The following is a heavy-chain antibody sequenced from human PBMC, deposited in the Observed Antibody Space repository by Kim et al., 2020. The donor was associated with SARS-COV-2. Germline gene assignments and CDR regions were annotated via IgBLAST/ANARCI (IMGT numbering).Heavy chain of an antibody. Sequence: SETLSLTCTVSGGSISNNNYFWVWIRQSPGKGLEWIGSIHYSGNTYYNPSLGGRATISADMSKNQFSLKLNSVTAADTADYYCATHKRFADYVDYWGHGT. CDR3: ATHKRFADYVDY. J-gene: IGHJ4*01. CDR2: IHYSGNT. D-gene: IGHD3-16*01. CDR1: GGSISNNNYF. V-gene: IGHV4-39*07.